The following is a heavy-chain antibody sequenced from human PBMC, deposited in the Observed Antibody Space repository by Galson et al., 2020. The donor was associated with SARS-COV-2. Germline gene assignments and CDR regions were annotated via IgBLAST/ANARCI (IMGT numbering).Heavy chain of an antibody. CDR2: ISAYNGNT. CDR1: GYTFTSYG. D-gene: IGHD3-3*01. CDR3: ARADPFWSGYYTGSYYYYGMDV. V-gene: IGHV1-18*01. Sequence: ASVKVSCKASGYTFTSYGISWVRQAPGQGLEWMGWISAYNGNTNYAQKLQGRVTMTTDTSTSTAYMELRSLRSDDTAVYYCARADPFWSGYYTGSYYYYGMDVWGQGTTVTVSS. J-gene: IGHJ6*02.